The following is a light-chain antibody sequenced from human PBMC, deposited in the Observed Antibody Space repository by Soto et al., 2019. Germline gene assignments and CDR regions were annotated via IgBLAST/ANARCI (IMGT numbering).Light chain of an antibody. CDR3: QQYNNWPPWT. V-gene: IGKV3-15*01. CDR1: QSIGSN. J-gene: IGKJ1*01. Sequence: EIVLTQSPATLSLSLGERCTVSCRASQSIGSNLAWYQQKPGQAPRLLIYGASTRATGIPARFSGSGSGTEFTLTISSLQSEDFAVYYCQQYNNWPPWTFGQGTKVDIK. CDR2: GAS.